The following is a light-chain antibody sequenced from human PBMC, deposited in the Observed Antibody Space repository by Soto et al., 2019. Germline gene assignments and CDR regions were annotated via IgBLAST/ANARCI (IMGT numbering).Light chain of an antibody. J-gene: IGKJ4*01. V-gene: IGKV4-1*01. Sequence: DLVMTQSKKSLAVSLGARATINCKSRQSVLYSSNNKNYLAWYQQKPGQPPKLLIYWASTRESGVSDRFSGSGSGTDFTLTINSLQAEDVAVYYCQQYYATPLAFGGGTKVDIK. CDR3: QQYYATPLA. CDR1: QSVLYSSNNKNY. CDR2: WAS.